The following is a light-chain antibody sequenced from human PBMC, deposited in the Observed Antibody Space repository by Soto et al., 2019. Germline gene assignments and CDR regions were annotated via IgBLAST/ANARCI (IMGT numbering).Light chain of an antibody. CDR2: EVS. V-gene: IGLV2-14*01. CDR3: STYTNSSTFV. CDR1: RSDGGGDNY. Sequence: SALTQPAPGSETPGQSITISGAGTRSDGGGDNYSSWYRQHPGKAPKLMIYEVSSRPSGGPNRVSGSKYANTASLALAELQAEGEADYYRSTYTNSSTFVFGAGPKVTVL. J-gene: IGLJ1*01.